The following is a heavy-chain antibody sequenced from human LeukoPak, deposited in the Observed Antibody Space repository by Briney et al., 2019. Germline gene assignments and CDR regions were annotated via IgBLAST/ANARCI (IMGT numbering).Heavy chain of an antibody. CDR2: IYYGGST. CDR3: ATHLGYCSGGSCVADY. D-gene: IGHD2-15*01. CDR1: GGSISSSSYY. Sequence: SETLSLTCTVSGGSISSSSYYWGWLRQPPGKGLEWVGNIYYGGSTYYNPSLKSRVTISVDTSKNQFSLKLSSVTAADTAVYYCATHLGYCSGGSCVADYWDQGTLVTVSS. J-gene: IGHJ4*02. V-gene: IGHV4-39*01.